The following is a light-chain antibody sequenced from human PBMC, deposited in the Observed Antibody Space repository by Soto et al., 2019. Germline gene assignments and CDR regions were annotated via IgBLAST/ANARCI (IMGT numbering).Light chain of an antibody. CDR2: GAS. Sequence: EIVLTQSPGTLSLSPGERATLSCRASQSVSSSYLAWYQQKPGQAPRPLIYGASSRAIGIPDRFSGSGSGTDFTLTISRLEPEDFAVYYWQQYGSSPWTFGKGTKVEIK. J-gene: IGKJ1*01. V-gene: IGKV3-20*01. CDR1: QSVSSSY. CDR3: QQYGSSPWT.